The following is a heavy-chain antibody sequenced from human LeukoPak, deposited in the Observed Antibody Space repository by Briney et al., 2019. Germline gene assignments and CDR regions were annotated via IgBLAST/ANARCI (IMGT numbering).Heavy chain of an antibody. CDR3: AKDQLATVAIDY. Sequence: GGSLRLSCAASGFSFSSYGMHWVRQAPGKGLEWVAVISYDGSDKYYADSVKGRFTISRDNFKNTLYLQMNSLRVEDTAVYYCAKDQLATVAIDYWGQGTLVTVSS. D-gene: IGHD4-23*01. CDR2: ISYDGSDK. V-gene: IGHV3-30*18. J-gene: IGHJ4*02. CDR1: GFSFSSYG.